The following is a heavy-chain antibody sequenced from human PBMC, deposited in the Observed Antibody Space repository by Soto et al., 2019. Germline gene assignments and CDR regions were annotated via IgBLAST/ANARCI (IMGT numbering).Heavy chain of an antibody. J-gene: IGHJ6*02. D-gene: IGHD5-18*01. V-gene: IGHV1-69*13. CDR3: ARDGVDTAMNHYYYGMDV. CDR2: IIPIFGTA. Sequence: AASVKVSGKASGVTFSSYAISWVRQAPGQGLEWMGGIIPIFGTANYAQKFQGRVTITADESTSTAYMELSSLRSEDTAVYYCARDGVDTAMNHYYYGMDVWGQGTTVTVSS. CDR1: GVTFSSYA.